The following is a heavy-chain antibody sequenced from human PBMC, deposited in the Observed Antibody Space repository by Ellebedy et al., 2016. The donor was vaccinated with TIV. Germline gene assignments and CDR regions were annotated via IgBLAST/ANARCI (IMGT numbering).Heavy chain of an antibody. CDR1: GFTFSSYG. CDR3: AKGEVGATTHDAFDI. D-gene: IGHD1-26*01. CDR2: ISYDGSSK. Sequence: GESLKISCAASGFTFSSYGMHWVRQAPGKGLEWVAVISYDGSSKYYADSVKGRFTISRDNSKNTLYLQMNSLRAEDTAVYYCAKGEVGATTHDAFDIWGQGTMVTVSS. V-gene: IGHV3-30*18. J-gene: IGHJ3*02.